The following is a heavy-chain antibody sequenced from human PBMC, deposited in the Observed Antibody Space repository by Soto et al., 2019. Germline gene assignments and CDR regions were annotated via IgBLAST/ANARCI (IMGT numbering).Heavy chain of an antibody. Sequence: QVQLEESGPGLAKPSGTLSLTCTVSGGSISTNNWWSWVRQPPGKGLEWIGEIYHSGSTNYNPSRKSRVXISVXTXKNQFSLRLSSVTAADTAVYYCARYIAASGTYYLDFWGQGTLVTVSS. D-gene: IGHD6-13*01. CDR2: IYHSGST. CDR3: ARYIAASGTYYLDF. J-gene: IGHJ4*02. V-gene: IGHV4-4*02. CDR1: GGSISTNNW.